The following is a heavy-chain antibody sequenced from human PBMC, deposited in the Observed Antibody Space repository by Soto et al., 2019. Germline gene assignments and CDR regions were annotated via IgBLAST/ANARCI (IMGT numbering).Heavy chain of an antibody. V-gene: IGHV3-23*01. CDR2: ISGSGGST. CDR1: GFPFSSYA. D-gene: IGHD4-17*01. Sequence: EVQLLESGGGLVQPGGSLRLSCAASGFPFSSYAMNWVRQAPGKGLEWVSVISGSGGSTYYEDAVKGRFTISRDNSKNTLYLQMNSLRAEDTAVYYCAKRTVGWYFDLWGRGTLVTVSS. CDR3: AKRTVGWYFDL. J-gene: IGHJ2*01.